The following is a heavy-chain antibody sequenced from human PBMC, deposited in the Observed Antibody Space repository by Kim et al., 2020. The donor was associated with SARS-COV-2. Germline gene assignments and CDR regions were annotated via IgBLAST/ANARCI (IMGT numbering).Heavy chain of an antibody. J-gene: IGHJ5*02. D-gene: IGHD3-16*01. V-gene: IGHV3-7*01. Sequence: GGSLRLSCVASGFTFSSYAMSWVRQAPGKGLEWVANIKQDGSEKYYIDSVKGRITISRDNAKNLMYLQMSGLRAEDTAVYYCARDIRGTWFVPWGQGTLV. CDR1: GFTFSSYA. CDR3: ARDIRGTWFVP. CDR2: IKQDGSEK.